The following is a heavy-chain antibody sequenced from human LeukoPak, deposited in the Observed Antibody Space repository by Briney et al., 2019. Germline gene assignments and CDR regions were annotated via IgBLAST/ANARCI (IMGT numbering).Heavy chain of an antibody. CDR2: IYYSGST. Sequence: PSETLSLTCAVYGGSFSGYYWSWIRQPPGKGLEWIGYIYYSGSTNYNPSLKSRVTISVDTSKNQFSLKLSSVTAADTAVYYCARRDGYNEDYWGQGTLVTVSS. CDR3: ARRDGYNEDY. J-gene: IGHJ4*02. CDR1: GGSFSGYY. D-gene: IGHD5-24*01. V-gene: IGHV4-59*01.